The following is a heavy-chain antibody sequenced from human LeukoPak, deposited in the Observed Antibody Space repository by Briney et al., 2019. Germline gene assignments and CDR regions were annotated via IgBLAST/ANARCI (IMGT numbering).Heavy chain of an antibody. D-gene: IGHD3-10*01. CDR2: ISGRGSTI. V-gene: IGHV3-48*03. J-gene: IGHJ4*02. CDR1: GFTFSSYE. Sequence: GGSLRLSCAASGFTFSSYEINWVRQAPGKGLEWVSYISGRGSTIYYADSVRGRFTISRDNAKSSLYLQMNSLRAEDTAVYYCARASLVHYYGSGSYRTRAGFDYWGQGTLVTVSS. CDR3: ARASLVHYYGSGSYRTRAGFDY.